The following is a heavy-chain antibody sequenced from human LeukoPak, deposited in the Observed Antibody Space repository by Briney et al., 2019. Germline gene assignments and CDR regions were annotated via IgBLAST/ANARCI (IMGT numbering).Heavy chain of an antibody. D-gene: IGHD3-3*01. V-gene: IGHV3-23*01. J-gene: IGHJ6*03. CDR1: GFTFSSYA. CDR2: ISGSGGST. Sequence: GGSLRLSCAASGFTFSSYAMSWVRQAPGKGLEWVSAISGSGGSTYYADSVKGRFTISRDNSKNTLYLQMNSLRAEDTAVYYCAKTPYYDFWSGPITPSYYYMDVWGKGTTVTVSS. CDR3: AKTPYYDFWSGPITPSYYYMDV.